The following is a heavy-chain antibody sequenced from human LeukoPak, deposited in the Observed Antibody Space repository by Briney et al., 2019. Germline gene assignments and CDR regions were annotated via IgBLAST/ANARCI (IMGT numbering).Heavy chain of an antibody. CDR1: GFRFIDYW. V-gene: IGHV3-74*01. J-gene: IGHJ4*02. Sequence: GGSLRLSCAASGFRFIDYWMHWVRQAPGKGPEWLSRISKDGSDTVYADSAKGRFTASRDNAKNTVYLQVTNLRPEDTAVYFCARGGYSGSYYRCSRGQGTLVTVAS. CDR3: ARGGYSGSYYRCS. D-gene: IGHD6-6*01. CDR2: ISKDGSDT.